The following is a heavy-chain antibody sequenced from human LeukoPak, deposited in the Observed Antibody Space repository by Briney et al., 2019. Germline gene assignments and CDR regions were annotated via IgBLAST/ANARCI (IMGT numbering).Heavy chain of an antibody. CDR3: ARTRVSGGTFYHPFDY. CDR1: GFTFSTYY. CDR2: INQDGSEK. Sequence: GGSLRLSCVASGFTFSTYYMTWVRQAPGKGLEWVANINQDGSEKYYVDSVKGRFTISRDNAKNSLSLQMNSLRAEDTAVYSCARTRVSGGTFYHPFDYWGQGTLVTVSS. J-gene: IGHJ4*02. V-gene: IGHV3-7*01. D-gene: IGHD2-15*01.